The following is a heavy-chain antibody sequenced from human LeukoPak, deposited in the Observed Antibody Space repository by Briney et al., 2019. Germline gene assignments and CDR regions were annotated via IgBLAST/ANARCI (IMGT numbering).Heavy chain of an antibody. CDR3: ARGDYVWGSTYMYYFDY. Sequence: ASVKVSCKASGYTFTSYGISWVRQAPGQGLEWMGWISAYNGNTNYAQKLQGRVTMTTDTSTSTAYMELRSLRSDDTAVYYCARGDYVWGSTYMYYFDYWGQGTLVTVSS. V-gene: IGHV1-18*01. CDR1: GYTFTSYG. CDR2: ISAYNGNT. D-gene: IGHD3-16*01. J-gene: IGHJ4*02.